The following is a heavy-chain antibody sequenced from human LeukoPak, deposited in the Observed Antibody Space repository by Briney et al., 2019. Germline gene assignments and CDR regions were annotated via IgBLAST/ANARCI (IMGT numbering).Heavy chain of an antibody. CDR3: ARDLSHVDTAMAGYWYFDL. CDR1: GYTFTSYY. Sequence: ASVKVSCKASGYTFTSYYMHWVRQAPGQGLEWMGIINPSGGSTSYAQKFQGRVTMTRDTSTSTVYMELSSLRSEDTAVYYCARDLSHVDTAMAGYWYFDLWGRGTLVTVSS. V-gene: IGHV1-46*01. CDR2: INPSGGST. J-gene: IGHJ2*01. D-gene: IGHD5-18*01.